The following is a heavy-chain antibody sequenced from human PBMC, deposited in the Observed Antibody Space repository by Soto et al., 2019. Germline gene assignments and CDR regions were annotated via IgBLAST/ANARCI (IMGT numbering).Heavy chain of an antibody. D-gene: IGHD3-16*01. J-gene: IGHJ5*02. CDR2: INHVGGT. CDR3: VRIRYQLPSSVLWLDP. CDR1: GGFLSESY. Sequence: SETLSLTCAVYGGFLSESYLTWIRQPPGKGLEWIGEINHVGGTNYNPSLKSRVTMSVDTSQNQFSLRLISVTAADTAMYFCVRIRYQLPSSVLWLDPWGQGTPVTVYS. V-gene: IGHV4-34*01.